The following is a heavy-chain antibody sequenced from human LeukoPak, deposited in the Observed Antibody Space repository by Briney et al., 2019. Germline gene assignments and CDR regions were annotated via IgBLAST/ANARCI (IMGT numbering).Heavy chain of an antibody. CDR1: GYTFIDYY. CDR3: ARGVSDSRGYYHGDS. V-gene: IGHV1-2*02. Sequence: ASVKVSFKASGYTFIDYYIHWVRQAPGQGLEWMGWIIPNSGGTNYAQNFQGRVTMTRDTSISAAYMELSRLRSDDTAVYYCARGVSDSRGYYHGDSWGQGTLVTVSS. D-gene: IGHD3-22*01. CDR2: IIPNSGGT. J-gene: IGHJ4*02.